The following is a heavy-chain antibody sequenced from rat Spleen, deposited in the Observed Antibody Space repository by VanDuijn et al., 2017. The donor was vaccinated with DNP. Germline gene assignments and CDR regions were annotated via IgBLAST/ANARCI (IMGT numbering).Heavy chain of an antibody. CDR1: GYSITSNY. D-gene: IGHD1-12*03. Sequence: EVQLQESGSGLVKPSQSLSLPFSVTGYSITSNYWGWIRRLPGNKMEWIGHISYSGSTSYNPSLKSRISITRDTSKNQFFLQLNSVTTEDTATYYCAREGYLYYFDYWGQRVMVTDS. CDR3: AREGYLYYFDY. V-gene: IGHV3-1*01. J-gene: IGHJ2*01. CDR2: ISYSGST.